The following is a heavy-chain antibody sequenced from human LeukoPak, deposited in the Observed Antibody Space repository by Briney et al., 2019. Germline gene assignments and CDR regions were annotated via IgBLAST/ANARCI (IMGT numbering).Heavy chain of an antibody. V-gene: IGHV4-39*01. Sequence: SETLSLTCTVSGGSISSSSYYWGWIRQPPGKGLEWIGSIYYSGSTYYNPSLKSRVTISVDTSKNQFSLMLSSVTAADTAVYYCARTITMVRGVPTFYYYYYMDVWGKGTTVTISS. CDR3: ARTITMVRGVPTFYYYYYMDV. D-gene: IGHD3-10*01. CDR2: IYYSGST. J-gene: IGHJ6*03. CDR1: GGSISSSSYY.